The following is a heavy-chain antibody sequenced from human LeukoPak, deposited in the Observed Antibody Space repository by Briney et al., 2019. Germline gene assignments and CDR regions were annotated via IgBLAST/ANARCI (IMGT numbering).Heavy chain of an antibody. D-gene: IGHD1-26*01. CDR1: GYTFTGYY. J-gene: IGHJ4*02. Sequence: GAPVNVSCKASGYTFTGYYMHWARQPPAQGLECMVRIIPNSGGTNYAQKFQGRVTMTRDTSISTAYMERSRVRSDDTAVYYCARLNVGASRGYFDYWGQGTLVTVFS. CDR3: ARLNVGASRGYFDY. V-gene: IGHV1-2*06. CDR2: IIPNSGGT.